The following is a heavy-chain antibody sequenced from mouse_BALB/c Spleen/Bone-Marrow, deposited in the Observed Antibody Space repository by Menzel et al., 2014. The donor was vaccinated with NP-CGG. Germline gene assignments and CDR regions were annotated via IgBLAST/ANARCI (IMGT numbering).Heavy chain of an antibody. Sequence: EVQGVESGGGLVKPGGSLKLSRAASGFAFSSYDMSWVRQTPEKRLEWVAYISSGGGSTYYPDTVKGRFTISRDNAKNTLYLQMSSLKSEDTAMYYCARQGKNWDVAWFAYWGQGTLVTVSA. CDR3: ARQGKNWDVAWFAY. CDR1: GFAFSSYD. D-gene: IGHD4-1*01. V-gene: IGHV5-12-1*01. J-gene: IGHJ3*01. CDR2: ISSGGGST.